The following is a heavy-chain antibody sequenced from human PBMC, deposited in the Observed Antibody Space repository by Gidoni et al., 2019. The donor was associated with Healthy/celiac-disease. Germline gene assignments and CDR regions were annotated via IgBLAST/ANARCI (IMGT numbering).Heavy chain of an antibody. CDR3: AREETAAIPPNYYYYYYMDV. V-gene: IGHV4-61*02. Sequence: KGLEWIGRIYTSGSTNYNPSLKSRVTISVDTSKNQFSLKLSSVTAADTAVYYCAREETAAIPPNYYYYYYMDVWGKGTTVTVSS. CDR2: IYTSGST. J-gene: IGHJ6*03. D-gene: IGHD2-2*01.